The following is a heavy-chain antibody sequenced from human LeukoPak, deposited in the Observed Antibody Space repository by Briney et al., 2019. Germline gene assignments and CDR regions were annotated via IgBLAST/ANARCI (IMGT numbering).Heavy chain of an antibody. D-gene: IGHD3-22*01. J-gene: IGHJ4*02. Sequence: SETLSLTCAVYGGSFSGYYWSWIRQPPGKGLEWIWEINHSGSTNYNPSLKSRVTISVDTSKNQFSLKLSSVTAADTAVYYCARGSAYYYDSSVPADYWGQGTLVTVSS. CDR1: GGSFSGYY. CDR3: ARGSAYYYDSSVPADY. V-gene: IGHV4-34*01. CDR2: INHSGST.